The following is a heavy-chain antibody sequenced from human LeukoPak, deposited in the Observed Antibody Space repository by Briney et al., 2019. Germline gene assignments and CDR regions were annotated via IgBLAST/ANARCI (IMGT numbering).Heavy chain of an antibody. CDR3: ARGPLWVAVAAMPFYYMEV. Sequence: GGSLRLSCAASGFTFSSYWMSWVRQAPGKGLESVANIKQDGTEKYYVDSVKGRFTISRDNAKNALYLQMNRLRAEDTAVYYCARGPLWVAVAAMPFYYMEVWGKGTTVTVSS. D-gene: IGHD2-2*01. J-gene: IGHJ6*03. V-gene: IGHV3-7*01. CDR2: IKQDGTEK. CDR1: GFTFSSYW.